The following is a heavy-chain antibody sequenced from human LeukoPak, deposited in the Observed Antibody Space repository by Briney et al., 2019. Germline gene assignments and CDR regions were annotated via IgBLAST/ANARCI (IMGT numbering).Heavy chain of an antibody. CDR1: GDSIANTFYY. J-gene: IGHJ4*02. CDR2: NTTGTT. Sequence: SETLSLTCTVSGDSIANTFYYWNWLRQPAGKGLEWIGRNTTGTTNYNPSLKSRVTISLDTARNQFSLKLCSVTAADTAVYYCARRQDGHDYWGQGTLVTVSS. CDR3: ARRQDGHDY. V-gene: IGHV4-61*02.